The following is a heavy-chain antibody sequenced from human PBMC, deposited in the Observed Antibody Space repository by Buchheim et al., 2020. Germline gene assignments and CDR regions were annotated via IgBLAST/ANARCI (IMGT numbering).Heavy chain of an antibody. D-gene: IGHD2-2*01. CDR1: GYSFTSYW. CDR3: ARGTGVVVPAPSPCCYYYGMDV. J-gene: IGHJ6*02. CDR2: IDPSDSYT. V-gene: IGHV5-10-1*03. Sequence: EVQLVQSGAEVKKPGESLRISCKGSGYSFTSYWISWVRQMPGKGLEWMGRIDPSDSYTNYSPSFQGHVTISADKSISTAYLQWSSLKASDTAMYYCARGTGVVVPAPSPCCYYYGMDVWGQGTT.